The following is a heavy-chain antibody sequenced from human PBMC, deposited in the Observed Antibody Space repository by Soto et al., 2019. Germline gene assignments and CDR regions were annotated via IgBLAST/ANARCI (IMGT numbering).Heavy chain of an antibody. J-gene: IGHJ4*02. D-gene: IGHD3-16*01. CDR2: IWYDGSNK. V-gene: IGHV3-33*01. CDR1: GFTFSSFA. Sequence: QVQLVESGGGVVQPGRSLRLSCAASGFTFSSFAMHWVRQAPGKGLEWVALIWYDGSNKYYADSVKGRFTISRDNSRSTLYLQMNSLGADDTAVYFCAREVAYSVYPWGIDYWGQGTLVTVSS. CDR3: AREVAYSVYPWGIDY.